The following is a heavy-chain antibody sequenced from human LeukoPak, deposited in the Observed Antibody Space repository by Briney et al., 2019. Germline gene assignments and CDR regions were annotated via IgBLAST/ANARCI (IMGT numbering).Heavy chain of an antibody. J-gene: IGHJ4*02. CDR1: GGSISSYY. CDR2: IYYSGST. D-gene: IGHD3-10*01. CDR3: GRQRLLWFGESNSGLDY. Sequence: SETLSLTCTVSGGSISSYYWNWIRQPPGKGLEWIGYIYYSGSTNYNPSLKSRVTMSVDTSKNQFSLKLTSVTAADTAVYYCGRQRLLWFGESNSGLDYWGQGTLVAVSS. V-gene: IGHV4-59*08.